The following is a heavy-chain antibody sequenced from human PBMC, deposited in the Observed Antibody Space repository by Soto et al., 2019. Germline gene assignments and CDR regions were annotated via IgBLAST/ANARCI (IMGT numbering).Heavy chain of an antibody. CDR1: GGNFKNYG. CDR3: AGEVGGTGLHF. V-gene: IGHV1-69*12. D-gene: IGHD3-9*01. CDR2: LIPMFGVA. J-gene: IGHJ4*02. Sequence: QVQLVQSGAEVKKPGSSVKVSCRTSGGNFKNYGFSWVRQAPGQGLEWMGGLIPMFGVANYGQIFQGRLTITADESTSTAYMEVSSLKSEDTAVYYCAGEVGGTGLHFWGQGTLVTVSS.